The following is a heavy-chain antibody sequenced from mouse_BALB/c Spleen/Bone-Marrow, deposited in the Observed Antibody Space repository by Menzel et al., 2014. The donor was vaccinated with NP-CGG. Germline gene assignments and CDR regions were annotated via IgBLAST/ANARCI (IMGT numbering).Heavy chain of an antibody. CDR3: ARSGDSSGYGFAY. V-gene: IGHV1S56*01. Sequence: VKLMESGPELVKPGALVKISCKASGYTFTSYDINWVKQRPGQGLEWIGWIYPGDGSTKYNEKFKGMATLTADKSSSTAYMQLSSLTSENSAVYFCARSGDSSGYGFAYWGQGTLVTVSA. J-gene: IGHJ3*01. D-gene: IGHD3-2*01. CDR1: GYTFTSYD. CDR2: IYPGDGST.